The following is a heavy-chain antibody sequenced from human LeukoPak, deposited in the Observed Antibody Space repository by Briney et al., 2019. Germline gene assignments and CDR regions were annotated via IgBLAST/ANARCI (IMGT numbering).Heavy chain of an antibody. CDR2: ISSNGGST. CDR3: VKDPIPYSSGWPTFDY. J-gene: IGHJ4*02. V-gene: IGHV3-64D*09. D-gene: IGHD6-19*01. CDR1: GFTFSSYA. Sequence: GGSLRLSCSASGFTFSSYAMHWVRQAPGQGLEYVSAISSNGGSTYYADSVKGRFTISRDKSKNTLYLQMSSLRAEDTAVYYCVKDPIPYSSGWPTFDYWGQGTLVTVSS.